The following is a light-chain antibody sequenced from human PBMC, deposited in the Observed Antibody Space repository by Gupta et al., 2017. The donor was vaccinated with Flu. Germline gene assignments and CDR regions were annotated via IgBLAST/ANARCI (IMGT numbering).Light chain of an antibody. J-gene: IGKJ1*01. CDR3: QKYNGAPWT. V-gene: IGKV1-27*01. Sequence: TLQSGGLSPCSGSGSGTDLTLTISSLQPEDVATYYCQKYNGAPWTFGQGTKVEIK.